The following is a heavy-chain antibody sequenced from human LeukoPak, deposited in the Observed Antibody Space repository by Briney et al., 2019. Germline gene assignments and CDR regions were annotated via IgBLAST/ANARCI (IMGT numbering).Heavy chain of an antibody. Sequence: GGSLRLSCAASGFTFSSNSMNWVRQAPGKGLEWVSSISSSSSYIYYADSVKGRFTISRDNAKNSLYLQMDSLRAEDTAVYYCARDFRSGRTFDYWGQGTLVTVSS. D-gene: IGHD2-15*01. CDR1: GFTFSSNS. CDR3: ARDFRSGRTFDY. CDR2: ISSSSSYI. J-gene: IGHJ4*02. V-gene: IGHV3-21*01.